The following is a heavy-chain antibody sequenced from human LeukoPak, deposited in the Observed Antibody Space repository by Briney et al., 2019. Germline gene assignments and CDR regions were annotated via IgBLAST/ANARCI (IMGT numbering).Heavy chain of an antibody. Sequence: SETLSLTCAVSGASISSYYWSWIRQSPGKGLEWIGYIYYSASTNYNPSVKSRGTISVDTSKNQFSLKLSSVTAADTAVYYCARHGGVIRGEGSDAFDIWGQGTMVTVSS. V-gene: IGHV4-59*08. J-gene: IGHJ3*02. D-gene: IGHD3-10*01. CDR2: IYYSAST. CDR1: GASISSYY. CDR3: ARHGGVIRGEGSDAFDI.